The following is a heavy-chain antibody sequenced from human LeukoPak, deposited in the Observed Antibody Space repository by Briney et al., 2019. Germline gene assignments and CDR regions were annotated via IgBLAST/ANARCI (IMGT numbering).Heavy chain of an antibody. D-gene: IGHD3-9*01. CDR2: IGRQGDSDAT. CDR3: AGDYNFLTGLNY. CDR1: GLTFSGSG. V-gene: IGHV3-73*01. Sequence: PGGSLRLSCAASGLTFSGSGIHWVRQASGKGLEWLGRIGRQGDSDATRYAASLKGKFTISRVDSRNTAYQQMNSLKTEDTAVYYCAGDYNFLTGLNYWGQGTLVTVSS. J-gene: IGHJ4*02.